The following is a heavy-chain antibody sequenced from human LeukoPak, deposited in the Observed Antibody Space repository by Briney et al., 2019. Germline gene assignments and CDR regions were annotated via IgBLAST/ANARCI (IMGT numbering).Heavy chain of an antibody. V-gene: IGHV3-64D*06. Sequence: GGSLRLSCSASGFTFSTYAMHWVRQAPGKGLEYVSAISRNGGRTYYADSVKGRFTISRDNSKNTLYLQMNSLTAEDTAVYYCVLDLFSSFAFDIWGQGTMVTVSS. CDR3: VLDLFSSFAFDI. CDR2: ISRNGGRT. CDR1: GFTFSTYA. J-gene: IGHJ3*02. D-gene: IGHD3/OR15-3a*01.